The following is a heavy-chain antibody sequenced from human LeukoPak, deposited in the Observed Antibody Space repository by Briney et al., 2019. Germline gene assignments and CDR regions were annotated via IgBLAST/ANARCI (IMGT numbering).Heavy chain of an antibody. V-gene: IGHV4-59*01. CDR2: IYYSGST. CDR1: GGSISSYY. Sequence: SETLSLTCTVSGGSISSYYWSWIRQPPGKGLEWIGYIYYSGSTNYNPSLKSRVTISVDTSKNQFSLKLSSVTAADTAVYYCASIYEDSSGWYGLDVWGKGTTVTVSS. CDR3: ASIYEDSSGWYGLDV. J-gene: IGHJ6*04. D-gene: IGHD6-19*01.